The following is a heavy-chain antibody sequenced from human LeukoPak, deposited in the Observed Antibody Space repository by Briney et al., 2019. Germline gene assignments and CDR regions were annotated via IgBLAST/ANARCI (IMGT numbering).Heavy chain of an antibody. CDR2: IFKSGIA. J-gene: IGHJ6*03. Sequence: SETLSLTCAVSNYPITSDYYWVWIRQPPGQGLEWIGQIFKSGIAHYNPSLKSRVTMSVDTSRSQFSVNLNSVTAADTAVYYCGRAGFGTAYNRFYYYMDVWGKGTTVTVSS. V-gene: IGHV4-38-2*01. D-gene: IGHD3-16*01. CDR3: GRAGFGTAYNRFYYYMDV. CDR1: NYPITSDYY.